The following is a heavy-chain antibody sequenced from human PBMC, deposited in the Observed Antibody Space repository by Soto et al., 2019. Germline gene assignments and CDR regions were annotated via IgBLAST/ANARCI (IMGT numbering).Heavy chain of an antibody. D-gene: IGHD2-15*01. Sequence: PGGSLRLSCVTSGFTFTKYSMNWVRQAPGKGLEWVPYISYSGETKYYADSLKGRYAISRDDAKNSVYLQMNSLRDEDTAFYYCVRGVVVVVGSTAENFDHWGQGTLVTVS. J-gene: IGHJ4*02. V-gene: IGHV3-48*02. CDR2: ISYSGETK. CDR3: VRGVVVVVGSTAENFDH. CDR1: GFTFTKYS.